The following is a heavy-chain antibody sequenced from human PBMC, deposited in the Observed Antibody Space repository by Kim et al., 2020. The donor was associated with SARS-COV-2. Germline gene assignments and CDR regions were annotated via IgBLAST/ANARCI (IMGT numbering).Heavy chain of an antibody. V-gene: IGHV3-74*01. Sequence: YEGSRKVRFTISRENAKNTLYLQMNSLRGEDTAVYYCARPWNDAYYGMDVWGQGTTVTVSS. D-gene: IGHD1-1*01. CDR3: ARPWNDAYYGMDV. J-gene: IGHJ6*02.